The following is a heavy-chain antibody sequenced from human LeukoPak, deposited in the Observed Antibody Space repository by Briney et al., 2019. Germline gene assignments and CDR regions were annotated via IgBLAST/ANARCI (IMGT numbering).Heavy chain of an antibody. D-gene: IGHD1-26*01. CDR2: ISGSGGST. J-gene: IGHJ4*02. V-gene: IGHV3-23*01. Sequence: GGSLRLSCAASGFTFSSYAMSWVRQAPGKGLEWVSAISGSGGSTYYADSVKGRFTISRDNSKNSLYLQMNSLRADDTAIYYCARGALYSGRVDYWGQGILVTVSS. CDR3: ARGALYSGRVDY. CDR1: GFTFSSYA.